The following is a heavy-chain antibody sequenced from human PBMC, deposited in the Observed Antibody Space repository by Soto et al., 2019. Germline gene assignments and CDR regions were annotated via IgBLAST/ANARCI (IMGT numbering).Heavy chain of an antibody. V-gene: IGHV3-74*01. CDR3: ARLNCSGGSCYRGYYYYMDV. D-gene: IGHD2-15*01. CDR1: GFTFSSYW. CDR2: INSDGSST. J-gene: IGHJ6*03. Sequence: GGSLRLSCAASGFTFSSYWMHWVRQAPGKGLVWVSRINSDGSSTSYADSVKGRFTISRDNAKNTLYLQMNSLRAEDTVVYYCARLNCSGGSCYRGYYYYMDVWGKGTTVTVSS.